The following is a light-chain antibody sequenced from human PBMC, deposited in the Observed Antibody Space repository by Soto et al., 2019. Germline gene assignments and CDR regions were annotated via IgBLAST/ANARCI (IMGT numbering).Light chain of an antibody. CDR3: QQYNSWPWT. CDR1: QSVSSS. Sequence: EIVLTQSPCTLSLSPGERATLSCRASQSVSSSFLAWYQQKPGQAPRLLIYGASTRPTGIPARFRGSGSGTEFTLTISSLQSEDFAVYYCQQYNSWPWTFGQGTKVDIK. CDR2: GAS. J-gene: IGKJ1*01. V-gene: IGKV3-15*01.